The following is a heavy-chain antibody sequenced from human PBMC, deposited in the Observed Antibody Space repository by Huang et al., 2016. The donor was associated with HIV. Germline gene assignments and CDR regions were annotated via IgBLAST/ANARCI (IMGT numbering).Heavy chain of an antibody. Sequence: EVQLVESGGALVQPGGSLKLSCVVSGFDFSKYSMNWVRQAAGKGLEGVAEMSGTSSNMYYADSVKGRFTISRDKAKNSVFLQMRRLRAEDTALYYCARTEMEYYYGSSGYYPDYWGQGTQVTVSS. CDR1: GFDFSKYS. CDR3: ARTEMEYYYGSSGYYPDY. V-gene: IGHV3-48*01. CDR2: MSGTSSNM. J-gene: IGHJ4*02. D-gene: IGHD3-22*01.